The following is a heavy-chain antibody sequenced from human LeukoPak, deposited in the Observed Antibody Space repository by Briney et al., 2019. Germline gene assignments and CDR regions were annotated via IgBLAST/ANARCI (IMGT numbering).Heavy chain of an antibody. Sequence: GGSLRLSCAASGFTFSGYWMHWVRHAPGKGLVWVSRINTDGSSTSYADSVKGRFTIRRDNAKNTLYLQMNSLRAEDTAVYYCVRLGYCSSNSCPFDYWGQGTLVTVSS. CDR2: INTDGSST. CDR1: GFTFSGYW. J-gene: IGHJ4*02. V-gene: IGHV3-74*01. D-gene: IGHD2-2*01. CDR3: VRLGYCSSNSCPFDY.